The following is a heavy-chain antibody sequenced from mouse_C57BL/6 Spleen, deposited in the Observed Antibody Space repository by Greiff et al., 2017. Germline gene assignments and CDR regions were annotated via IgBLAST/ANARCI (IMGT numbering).Heavy chain of an antibody. CDR3: AREGSSYDY. V-gene: IGHV5-6*01. CDR1: GFTFSSYG. D-gene: IGHD1-1*01. Sequence: EVQGVESGGDLVKPGGSLKLSCAASGFTFSSYGMSWVRQTPDKRLEWVATISSGGSYTYYPDSVKGRFTISSDNAKNTLYRQMSSLKSEDTAMYYCAREGSSYDYWGQGTTHTVSS. CDR2: ISSGGSYT. J-gene: IGHJ2*01.